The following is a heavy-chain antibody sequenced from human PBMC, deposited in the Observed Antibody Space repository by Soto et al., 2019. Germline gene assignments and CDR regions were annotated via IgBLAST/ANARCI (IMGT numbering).Heavy chain of an antibody. CDR3: ARVGCGGDCSPFYYYYYMDV. CDR1: GGSISSYY. Sequence: SETLSLTCTVSGGSISSYYWSWIRQPPGKGLEWIGYIYYSGSTNYNPSLKSRVTISVDTSKNQFSLKLSSVTAADTAVYYCARVGCGGDCSPFYYYYYMDVWGKGTTVTVSS. J-gene: IGHJ6*03. D-gene: IGHD2-21*02. CDR2: IYYSGST. V-gene: IGHV4-59*01.